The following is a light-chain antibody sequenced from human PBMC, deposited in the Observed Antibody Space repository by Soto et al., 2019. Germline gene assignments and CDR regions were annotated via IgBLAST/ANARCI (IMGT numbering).Light chain of an antibody. V-gene: IGKV1-8*01. Sequence: AILLTQSPATLSLSTGDSATITCRASQSVSSYLAWYQQKPGKAPRLLISAASYMQSGIPARFSGSGSGTDFTLTICSLQPEDFAPYYCHQSCSRPLTFGQGTRLEIK. J-gene: IGKJ5*01. CDR2: AAS. CDR1: QSVSSY. CDR3: HQSCSRPLT.